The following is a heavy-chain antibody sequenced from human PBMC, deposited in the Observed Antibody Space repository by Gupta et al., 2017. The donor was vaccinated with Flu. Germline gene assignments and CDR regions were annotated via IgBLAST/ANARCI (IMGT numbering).Heavy chain of an antibody. V-gene: IGHV4-39*01. J-gene: IGHJ2*01. Sequence: SHFWGWIRQPPGKGLEWIGSIYYSGNTYFNPSLKSRVTIFVDTSKNQFSLRMTSMTAADTAVYYCASFPLAAGGRDWYFDLWGRGSLVTVSS. CDR3: ASFPLAAGGRDWYFDL. CDR1: SHF. CDR2: IYYSGNT. D-gene: IGHD6-13*01.